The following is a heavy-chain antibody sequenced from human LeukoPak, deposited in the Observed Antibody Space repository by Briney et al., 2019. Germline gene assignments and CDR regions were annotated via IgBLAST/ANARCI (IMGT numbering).Heavy chain of an antibody. CDR2: INPSGGST. V-gene: IGHV1-46*01. Sequence: ASVKVSCKASGYTFTSYYMHWVRQAPGQGLEWMGIINPSGGSTSYAQKFQGRVTMTRDTSTSTVYMELSSLRSEDTAVYYCASIPGYCSSTSCYELDYWGQRTLVTVSS. CDR1: GYTFTSYY. J-gene: IGHJ4*02. CDR3: ASIPGYCSSTSCYELDY. D-gene: IGHD2-2*01.